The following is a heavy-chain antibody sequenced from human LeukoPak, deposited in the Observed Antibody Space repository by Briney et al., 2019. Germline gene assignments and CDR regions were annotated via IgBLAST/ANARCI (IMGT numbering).Heavy chain of an antibody. CDR2: IKSKTDGETT. D-gene: IGHD3-10*01. CDR3: TTDLGTYYHGSQRLIPIDY. Sequence: GGSLRLSCVDSGFTFTNAWMSWVRQAPGKGLEWIGRIKSKTDGETTNYAEPVGGRFTISRDDSKSAVYLQMNSLKIEDTAVYYCTTDLGTYYHGSQRLIPIDYWGQGTLVTVSS. V-gene: IGHV3-15*01. CDR1: GFTFTNAW. J-gene: IGHJ4*02.